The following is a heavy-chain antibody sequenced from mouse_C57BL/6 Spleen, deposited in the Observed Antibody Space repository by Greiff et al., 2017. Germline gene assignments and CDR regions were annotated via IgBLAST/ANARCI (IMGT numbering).Heavy chain of an antibody. D-gene: IGHD2-2*01. J-gene: IGHJ4*01. CDR2: IYPGDGDT. Sequence: LVESGAELVKPGASVKISCKASGYAFSSYWMNWVKQRPGKGLEWIGQIYPGDGDTNYNGKFKGKATLTADKSSSTAYMQLSSLTSEDSAVYFCARRGGYDDYAMDYWGQGTSVTVSS. CDR3: ARRGGYDDYAMDY. CDR1: GYAFSSYW. V-gene: IGHV1-80*01.